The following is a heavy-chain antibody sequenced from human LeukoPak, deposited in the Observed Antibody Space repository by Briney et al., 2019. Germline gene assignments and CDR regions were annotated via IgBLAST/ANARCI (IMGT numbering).Heavy chain of an antibody. CDR3: ARDGGEGDNSAFDI. CDR2: TRNKARGYTT. D-gene: IGHD3-16*01. V-gene: IGHV3-72*01. J-gene: IGHJ3*02. CDR1: GVTLSDHH. Sequence: GGSLRLSCAASGVTLSDHHMDWVSQAPGKGLEWVGRTRNKARGYTTEYAASVKGRFTISRDDSKTLVYLQMKSLKTEDTAVYFCARDGGEGDNSAFDIWGQGTVVTVSS.